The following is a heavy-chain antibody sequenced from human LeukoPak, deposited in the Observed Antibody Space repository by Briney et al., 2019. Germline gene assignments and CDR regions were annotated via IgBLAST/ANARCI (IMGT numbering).Heavy chain of an antibody. V-gene: IGHV3-9*01. CDR2: ISWNSGSI. CDR3: AKDIAPTTVTTRYFDL. CDR1: GFTFSSYA. Sequence: GGSLRLSCAASGFTFSSYAMSWVRQAPGKGLEWVSGISWNSGSIGYADSVKGRFTISRDNAKNSLYLQMNSLRAEDTALYYCAKDIAPTTVTTRYFDLWGRGTLVTVSS. D-gene: IGHD4-17*01. J-gene: IGHJ2*01.